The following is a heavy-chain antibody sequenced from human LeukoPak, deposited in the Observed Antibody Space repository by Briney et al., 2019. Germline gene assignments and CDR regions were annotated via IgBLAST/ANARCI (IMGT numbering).Heavy chain of an antibody. V-gene: IGHV1-24*01. J-gene: IGHJ6*03. Sequence: ASVKVSCKVSGYTLTELSMHWVRQAPGKGLEWMGGFDPEDGETIYAQKFQGRVTMTEDTSTDTAYMELSSLRSEDTAVYYCATTTPLTAMAGYYYYYMDVWGKGTTVTVSS. D-gene: IGHD5-18*01. CDR2: FDPEDGET. CDR3: ATTTPLTAMAGYYYYYMDV. CDR1: GYTLTELS.